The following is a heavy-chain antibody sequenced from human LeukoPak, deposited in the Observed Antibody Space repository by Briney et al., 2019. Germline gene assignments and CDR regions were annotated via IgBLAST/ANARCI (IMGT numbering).Heavy chain of an antibody. V-gene: IGHV4-34*01. Sequence: SETLSLTCAVYGGSFSGYYWSWIRQPPGKGLEWIGEINHSGSTNYNPSLKSRVTISVDTSKNQFSLKLSSVTAADTAVYYCAREFGRYSGSYAAGRGSFDYWGQGTLVTVSS. D-gene: IGHD1-26*01. CDR3: AREFGRYSGSYAAGRGSFDY. CDR2: INHSGST. CDR1: GGSFSGYY. J-gene: IGHJ4*02.